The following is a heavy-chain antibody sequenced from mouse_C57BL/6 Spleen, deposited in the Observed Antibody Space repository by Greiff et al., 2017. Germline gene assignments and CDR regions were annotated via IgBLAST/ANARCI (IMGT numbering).Heavy chain of an antibody. CDR1: GYTFTDYY. Sequence: EVQLQQSGPVLVKPGASVKMSCKASGYTFTDYYMNWVKQSHGKSLEWIGVINPYNGGTSYNQKFKGKATLTVDKSSSTAYMELNSLTSEDSAVYYGARGALGRDYAMDYWGQGTSVTVSS. J-gene: IGHJ4*01. D-gene: IGHD4-1*01. CDR3: ARGALGRDYAMDY. CDR2: INPYNGGT. V-gene: IGHV1-19*01.